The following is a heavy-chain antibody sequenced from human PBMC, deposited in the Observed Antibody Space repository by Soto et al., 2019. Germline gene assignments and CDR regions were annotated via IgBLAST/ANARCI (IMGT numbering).Heavy chain of an antibody. CDR2: ISWNSGSI. CDR1: GFTFDDYA. V-gene: IGHV3-9*01. CDR3: AKATTVTTKGAAFDY. Sequence: EVQLVESGGGLVQPGRSLRLSCAASGFTFDDYAMHWVRQAPGKGLEWVSGISWNSGSIGYADSVKGRFTISRDNAKNSLYLQMNSLRAEDTALYYCAKATTVTTKGAAFDYWGLGTLVTVSS. J-gene: IGHJ4*02. D-gene: IGHD4-17*01.